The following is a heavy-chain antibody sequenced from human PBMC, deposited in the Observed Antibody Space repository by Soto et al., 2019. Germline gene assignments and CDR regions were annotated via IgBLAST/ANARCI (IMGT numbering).Heavy chain of an antibody. CDR2: INAGNGNT. V-gene: IGHV1-3*01. CDR1: GYTFTSYA. J-gene: IGHJ4*02. D-gene: IGHD3-22*01. Sequence: ASVKVSCKASGYTFTSYAMHWVRQAPGQRLEWMGWINAGNGNTKYSQKFQGRVTITRDTSASTAYMELSSLRSEDTAVYYCERACGYDSSGYSQMGYCGQVILVTVSS. CDR3: ERACGYDSSGYSQMGY.